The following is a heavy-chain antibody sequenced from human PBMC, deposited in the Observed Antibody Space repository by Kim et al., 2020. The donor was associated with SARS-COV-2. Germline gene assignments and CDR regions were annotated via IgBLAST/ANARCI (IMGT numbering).Heavy chain of an antibody. V-gene: IGHV3-15*01. D-gene: IGHD2-21*01. Sequence: GGSLRLSCAASGFTFSNAWMSWVRQAPGKGLEWVGRIKSKTDGGTTDYAAPVKGRFTISRDDSKNTLYLQMNSLKTEDTAVYYCTTAGKEFRNYYYYMHVRGQATTVTVSS. CDR1: GFTFSNAW. J-gene: IGHJ6*03. CDR2: IKSKTDGGTT. CDR3: TTAGKEFRNYYYYMHV.